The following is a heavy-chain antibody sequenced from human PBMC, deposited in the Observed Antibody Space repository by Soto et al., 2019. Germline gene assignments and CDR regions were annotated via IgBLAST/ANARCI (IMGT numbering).Heavy chain of an antibody. CDR1: GFTFSSYA. J-gene: IGHJ4*02. Sequence: GGSLRLSCAASGFTFSSYAMHWVRQAPGKGLEWVAVISYDGSNKYYADSVKGRFTISRDNSKNTLYLQMNSLRAEDTAVYYCARTDYYDSSGYYYWGQGTLVTVSS. CDR3: ARTDYYDSSGYYY. V-gene: IGHV3-30-3*01. CDR2: ISYDGSNK. D-gene: IGHD3-22*01.